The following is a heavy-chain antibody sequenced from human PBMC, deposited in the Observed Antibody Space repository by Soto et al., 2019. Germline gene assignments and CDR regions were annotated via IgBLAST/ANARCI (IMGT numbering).Heavy chain of an antibody. D-gene: IGHD6-13*01. V-gene: IGHV6-1*01. J-gene: IGHJ4*01. Sequence: SQTLSLTCVISGDSVSSNSAAWNWIRQSPSRDLEWLGRTYYRSKWNNDYAGSVKSRMTINSDTSKNQFSLQLNSVTPEDTAVYYCARRWQLDYWGHGILVTVSS. CDR2: TYYRSKWNN. CDR3: ARRWQLDY. CDR1: GDSVSSNSAA.